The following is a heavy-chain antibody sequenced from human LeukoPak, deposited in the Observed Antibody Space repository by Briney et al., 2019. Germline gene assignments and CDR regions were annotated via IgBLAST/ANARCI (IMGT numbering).Heavy chain of an antibody. D-gene: IGHD1-20*01. Sequence: QPGRSLRLSCAASGFTFSSYAIHWVRRAPGKGLEGVAVITYDGSNKYYADSVKGRFTISRDNSKNTLYLQMNSLKTEDTAVYYCAREGYNWNLPVYWGQGTLVTVSS. V-gene: IGHV3-30-3*01. CDR1: GFTFSSYA. J-gene: IGHJ4*02. CDR3: AREGYNWNLPVY. CDR2: ITYDGSNK.